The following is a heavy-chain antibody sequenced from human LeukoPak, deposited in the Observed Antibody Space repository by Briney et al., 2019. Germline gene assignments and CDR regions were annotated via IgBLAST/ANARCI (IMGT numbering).Heavy chain of an antibody. CDR2: IYPGGSDT. J-gene: IGHJ4*02. CDR3: ARQVRYSGYDFDY. Sequence: GELLLISSKGAGYSITSYWICWVRQMPGKGLEWMGIIYPGGSDTSYSPSFHGQVTISADNSISTDYLQGSSLKASDSAMYYCARQVRYSGYDFDYWGQGTLVTVSS. V-gene: IGHV5-51*01. CDR1: GYSITSYW. D-gene: IGHD5-12*01.